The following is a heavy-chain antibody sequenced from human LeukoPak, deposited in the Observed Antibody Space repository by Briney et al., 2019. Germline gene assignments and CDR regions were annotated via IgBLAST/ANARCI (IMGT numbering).Heavy chain of an antibody. CDR1: GGSFSGYY. CDR3: ARDRMVRGVPLYYYYMDV. V-gene: IGHV4-34*01. D-gene: IGHD3-10*01. Sequence: SETLSLTCAVYGGSFSGYYWSWIRQPPGKGLEWIGEINHSGSTNYNPSLKSRVTISVDTSKNQFSLKLSSVTAADTAVYYCARDRMVRGVPLYYYYMDVWGKGTTVTISS. J-gene: IGHJ6*03. CDR2: INHSGST.